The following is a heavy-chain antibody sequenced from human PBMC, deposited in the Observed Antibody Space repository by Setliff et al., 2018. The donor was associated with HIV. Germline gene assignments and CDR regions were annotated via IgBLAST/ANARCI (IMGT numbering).Heavy chain of an antibody. CDR3: ARRKSGSYFDAFDI. V-gene: IGHV4-61*05. J-gene: IGHJ3*02. Sequence: SETLSLTCTVSGGSISRSTYYWGWIRQPPGKGLEWIGHIYTSGNTNHNTSLKSRVTISIDTSKNQFSLKLSSVTAANTAVYYCARRKSGSYFDAFDIWGQGTMVTVSS. CDR2: IYTSGNT. D-gene: IGHD1-26*01. CDR1: GGSISRSTYY.